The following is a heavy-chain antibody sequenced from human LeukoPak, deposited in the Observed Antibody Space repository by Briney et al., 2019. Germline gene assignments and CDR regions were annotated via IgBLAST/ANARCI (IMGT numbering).Heavy chain of an antibody. D-gene: IGHD3-22*01. Sequence: ASVKVSCKASGYTFTGYYMLWVRQAPGQGLEWMGWINPNSGGTNYAQKFQGGVTMTRDTSISTAYMELSRLRSDDTAVYYCARSRTYYYDSSGLLVGDYWGQGTLVTVSS. CDR1: GYTFTGYY. V-gene: IGHV1-2*02. CDR2: INPNSGGT. J-gene: IGHJ4*02. CDR3: ARSRTYYYDSSGLLVGDY.